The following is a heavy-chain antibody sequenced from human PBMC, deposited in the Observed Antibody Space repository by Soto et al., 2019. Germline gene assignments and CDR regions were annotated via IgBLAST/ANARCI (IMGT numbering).Heavy chain of an antibody. D-gene: IGHD3-3*01. CDR1: GGTFSSYA. Sequence: QVQLVQSGAEVKKPGSSVKVSCKASGGTFSSYAISWVRQAPGQGLEWMGGIIPIFGTANYAQKFQGRVTITADESTSTAYMELSSLRSAGTAVYYCACQGGGYDFLSGYPEGRRWFDPWGQGTLVTVSS. CDR3: ACQGGGYDFLSGYPEGRRWFDP. J-gene: IGHJ5*02. V-gene: IGHV1-69*01. CDR2: IIPIFGTA.